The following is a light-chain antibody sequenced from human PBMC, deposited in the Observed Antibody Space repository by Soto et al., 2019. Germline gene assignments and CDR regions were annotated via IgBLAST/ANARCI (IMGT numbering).Light chain of an antibody. CDR1: SSDVGGYNY. Sequence: QSVLTQPASVSGSPGQSITISCTGTSSDVGGYNYVSWYQQHPGKAPKLMIYDVSNRPSGVSNRFSGCKSGNTASLTISGLQAEDEADYYCSSYAGSSTLVVFGGGTKVTVL. J-gene: IGLJ2*01. CDR2: DVS. CDR3: SSYAGSSTLVV. V-gene: IGLV2-14*01.